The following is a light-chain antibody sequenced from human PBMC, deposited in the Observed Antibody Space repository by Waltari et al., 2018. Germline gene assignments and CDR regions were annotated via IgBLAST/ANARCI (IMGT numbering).Light chain of an antibody. CDR1: SHDVGFYNN. Sequence: QSALHQPASVSGSPGQSITISCTGTSHDVGFYNNVPWYQQHPGKAPKLMIFGVSNRPSGVSHRFSGSKSGNTASLTISGLQTEDEADYYCSSYTSSSSLAFGGGTKVTVL. CDR3: SSYTSSSSLA. CDR2: GVS. J-gene: IGLJ3*02. V-gene: IGLV2-14*03.